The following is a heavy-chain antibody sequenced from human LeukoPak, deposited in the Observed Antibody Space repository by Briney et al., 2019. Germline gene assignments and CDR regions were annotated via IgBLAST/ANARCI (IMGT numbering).Heavy chain of an antibody. J-gene: IGHJ5*02. CDR1: GFTFSSHS. CDR2: ISSSSSYI. V-gene: IGHV3-21*01. CDR3: ARDDPPRPYYYDSSGFDP. Sequence: PGGSLRLSCAASGFTFSSHSMNWVRQAPGKGLEWVSSISSSSSYIYYADSVKGRFTISRDNAKNSLYLQMNSLRAEDTAVYYCARDDPPRPYYYDSSGFDPWGQGTLVTVSS. D-gene: IGHD3-22*01.